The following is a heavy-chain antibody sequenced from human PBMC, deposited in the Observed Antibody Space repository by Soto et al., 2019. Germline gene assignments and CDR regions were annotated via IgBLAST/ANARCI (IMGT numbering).Heavy chain of an antibody. CDR3: AKGIGLQFSVVVPAAMPDPSDY. J-gene: IGHJ4*02. Sequence: QVQLVESGGGVGQPGRSLRLSCAASVFTFSSYGMHWVRQAPGKGLEWVAVISYDGSKKYYADSVKGRFTISRDNSKNTLYLQMNSLRVEDTAVYYCAKGIGLQFSVVVPAAMPDPSDYLGQGTMVTVSS. CDR1: VFTFSSYG. D-gene: IGHD2-2*01. CDR2: ISYDGSKK. V-gene: IGHV3-30*18.